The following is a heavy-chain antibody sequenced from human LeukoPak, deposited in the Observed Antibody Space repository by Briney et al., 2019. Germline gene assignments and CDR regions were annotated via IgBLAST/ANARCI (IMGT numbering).Heavy chain of an antibody. Sequence: PSETLSLTCTVSGDSISSGGHFRSWIRQHPGKGLEWIGYIYYSGSTYYNPSLKSRVNISVDTSKNQFSPRLNSVTAADTAVYYCTRDGPRSSGYPDTWGQGTRVTVSS. CDR1: GDSISSGGHF. CDR3: TRDGPRSSGYPDT. J-gene: IGHJ5*02. D-gene: IGHD3-22*01. CDR2: IYYSGST. V-gene: IGHV4-31*03.